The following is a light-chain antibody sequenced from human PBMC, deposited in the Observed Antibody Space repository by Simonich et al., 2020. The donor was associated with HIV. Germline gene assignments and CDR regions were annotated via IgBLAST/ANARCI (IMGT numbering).Light chain of an antibody. V-gene: IGLV2-14*01. CDR2: DVS. CDR1: SSDVGCYNF. CDR3: SSYTSSITLSV. J-gene: IGLJ2*01. Sequence: QSALTQPASVSGSPGQSITLSCTGTSSDVGCYNFVSWYQQHPGNAPKPMIYDVSKRPSGVSNRFSGSKSGNTASLTISGLQAEDEADYYCSSYTSSITLSVFGGGTKLTVL.